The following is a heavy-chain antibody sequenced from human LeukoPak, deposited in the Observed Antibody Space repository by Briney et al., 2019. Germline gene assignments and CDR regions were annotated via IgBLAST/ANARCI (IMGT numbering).Heavy chain of an antibody. Sequence: NPSETQTLLCSLSGDSQCVYYGIWPRHPPGKGLKRIGYIYYSGSTNYHPSLESRVTILVDTSKNQFSLKLSRVTAADTAVYYCGRGVTGGWYCDSQHWGQGTLVTVSS. D-gene: IGHD6-19*01. CDR1: GDSQCVYY. J-gene: IGHJ1*01. CDR2: IYYSGST. V-gene: IGHV4-59*01. CDR3: GRGVTGGWYCDSQH.